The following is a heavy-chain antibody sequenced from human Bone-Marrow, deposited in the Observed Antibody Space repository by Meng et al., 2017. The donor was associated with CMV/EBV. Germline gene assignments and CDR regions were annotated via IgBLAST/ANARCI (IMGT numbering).Heavy chain of an antibody. CDR2: INHSGST. CDR1: GGSFSGYY. J-gene: IGHJ4*02. Sequence: SETLSLTYAVYGGSFSGYYWSWIRQPPGKGLEWIGEINHSGSTNYNPSLKSRVTISVDTSKNQFSLKLSSVTAADTAVYYCARHYYDSSGYSTYFDYWGQGTLVTVSS. D-gene: IGHD3-22*01. CDR3: ARHYYDSSGYSTYFDY. V-gene: IGHV4-34*01.